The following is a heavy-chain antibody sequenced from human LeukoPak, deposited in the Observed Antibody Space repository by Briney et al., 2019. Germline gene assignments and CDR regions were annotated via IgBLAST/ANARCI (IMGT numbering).Heavy chain of an antibody. V-gene: IGHV4-34*01. D-gene: IGHD3-10*01. Sequence: SETLSLTCAVYGGSFSGYYWGWIRQPPGKGLEWIGEINHSGSTNYNPSLKSRVTISVDTSKNQFSLKLSSVTAADTAVYYCARGAKYYGSGRFDPWGQGTLVTVSS. CDR3: ARGAKYYGSGRFDP. J-gene: IGHJ5*02. CDR1: GGSFSGYY. CDR2: INHSGST.